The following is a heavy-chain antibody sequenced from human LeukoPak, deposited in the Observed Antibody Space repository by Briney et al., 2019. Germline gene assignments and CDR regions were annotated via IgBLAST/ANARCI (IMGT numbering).Heavy chain of an antibody. V-gene: IGHV1-8*03. CDR3: ARGQTPNYDFWSGNSIYYFDY. CDR2: MNPNSGNT. CDR1: GYTFTSYD. Sequence: GASVKVSCKASGYTFTSYDINWVRQATGQGLEWMGWMNPNSGNTGYVQKFQGRVTITRNTSISTAYMELSSLRSEDTAVYYCARGQTPNYDFWSGNSIYYFDYWGQGTLVTVSS. J-gene: IGHJ4*02. D-gene: IGHD3-3*01.